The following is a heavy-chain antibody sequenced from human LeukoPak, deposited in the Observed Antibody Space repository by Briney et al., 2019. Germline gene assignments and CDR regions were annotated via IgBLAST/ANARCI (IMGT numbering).Heavy chain of an antibody. D-gene: IGHD2-2*01. CDR2: ISWNSGSI. CDR1: GFTFDDYA. J-gene: IGHJ4*02. Sequence: GGSLRLSCAASGFTFDDYAMHWVRQAPGKGLEWVSGISWNSGSIGYADSVKGRFTISRDNAKNSLYLQMNSLRAEDTALYYCAKVPIRYCSSTSCSIFDYWGQGTLVTVSS. V-gene: IGHV3-9*01. CDR3: AKVPIRYCSSTSCSIFDY.